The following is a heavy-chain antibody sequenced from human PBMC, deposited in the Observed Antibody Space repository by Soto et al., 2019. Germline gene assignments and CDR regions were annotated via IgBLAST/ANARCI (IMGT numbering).Heavy chain of an antibody. J-gene: IGHJ4*02. CDR2: ITSSSSHM. CDR1: GFTFSISI. V-gene: IGHV3-21*06. CDR3: TTALGRVPTIT. D-gene: IGHD5-12*01. Sequence: EEQLVESGGGLVKPGWSLRLSCAASGFTFSISIMNWVRQAPGTGLEWVSSITSSSSHMFYADSVKGRFTISRDNARNSLYLQMNSLRAEDTAIYYCTTALGRVPTITWGQGTLVTVSS.